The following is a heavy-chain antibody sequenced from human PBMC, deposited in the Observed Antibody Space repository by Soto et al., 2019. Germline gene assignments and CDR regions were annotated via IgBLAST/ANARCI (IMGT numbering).Heavy chain of an antibody. Sequence: QVQLVQSGAEVKKPGSSVKVSCKASGGTFSSYTISWVRQAPGQGLEWMGRIIPILGIANYAQKFQGRVTITEDKATSTAYMELSSLRSEDTAVYYCARGGSSSHGGGYYYYMDVWGKGTTVTVSS. CDR2: IIPILGIA. J-gene: IGHJ6*03. D-gene: IGHD6-6*01. CDR3: ARGGSSSHGGGYYYYMDV. CDR1: GGTFSSYT. V-gene: IGHV1-69*02.